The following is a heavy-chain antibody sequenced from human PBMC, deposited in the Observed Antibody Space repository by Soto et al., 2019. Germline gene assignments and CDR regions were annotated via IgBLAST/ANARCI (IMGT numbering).Heavy chain of an antibody. V-gene: IGHV4-59*01. J-gene: IGHJ6*03. CDR2: IYYSGST. D-gene: IGHD2-8*01. Sequence: SETLSLTCTVSGGSISSYYWSWIRQPPGKGLEWIGYIYYSGSTNYNPSLKSRVTISVDTSKNQFSLKLSSVTAADTTVYYCARLSTIVQRFDYYYYMDVWGKGTTVTVSS. CDR1: GGSISSYY. CDR3: ARLSTIVQRFDYYYYMDV.